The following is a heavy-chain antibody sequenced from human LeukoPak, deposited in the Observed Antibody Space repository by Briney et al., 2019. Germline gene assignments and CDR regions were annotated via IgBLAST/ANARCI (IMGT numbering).Heavy chain of an antibody. D-gene: IGHD2-2*01. CDR2: MNPNSGNT. J-gene: IGHJ2*01. Sequence: ASVKVSCKASGYTFTSYDINWVRQATGQGLEWMGWMNPNSGNTGYAQKFQGRVTMTRNTSISTAYMEQSSLRSEDTAVYYCARGTDTKPFWYFDLWGRGTLVTVSS. V-gene: IGHV1-8*01. CDR1: GYTFTSYD. CDR3: ARGTDTKPFWYFDL.